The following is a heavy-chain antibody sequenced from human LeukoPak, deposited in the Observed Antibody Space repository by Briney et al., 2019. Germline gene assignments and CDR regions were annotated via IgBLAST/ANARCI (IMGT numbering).Heavy chain of an antibody. J-gene: IGHJ4*02. CDR3: AKSVSITMIVVVEY. Sequence: GGSLRLSCAASGFTSTSYAMSWVRQAPGKGLEWVSAISGSGASTYYADSVRGRFTISRDNSKNTLYLQMNSLRPEDTAVYYCAKSVSITMIVVVEYWGQGTLVTVSS. CDR1: GFTSTSYA. CDR2: ISGSGAST. V-gene: IGHV3-23*01. D-gene: IGHD3-22*01.